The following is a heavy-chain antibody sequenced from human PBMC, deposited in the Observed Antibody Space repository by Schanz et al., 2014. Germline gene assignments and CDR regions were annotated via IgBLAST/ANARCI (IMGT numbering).Heavy chain of an antibody. J-gene: IGHJ5*02. CDR2: IWSDGSRT. CDR3: AKVVASGPTTGPFDP. D-gene: IGHD1-26*01. V-gene: IGHV3-30*02. CDR1: GFIFSNYG. Sequence: QAQLVESGGGVVQPGGSLRLSCAASGFIFSNYGMHWVRQAPGKGLEWVAFIWSDGSRTYHAESVKGRFTISRDNSRNTLYLQMDSLRDEDTALYYCAKVVASGPTTGPFDPWGQGTLVTVSS.